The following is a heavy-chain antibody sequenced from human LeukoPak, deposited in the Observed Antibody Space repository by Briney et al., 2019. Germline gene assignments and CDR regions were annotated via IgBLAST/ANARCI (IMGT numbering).Heavy chain of an antibody. J-gene: IGHJ4*02. CDR1: GFTFSDHY. V-gene: IGHV3-72*01. Sequence: GGSLRLSCAVSGFTFSDHYVDWVRQAPGKGLEWVGRSRNRAKSHTTDYAASVKGRFTISRDDSKSTLYLQMNSLETEDTAVYSCSRDATGDHWGQGTLVSVSS. CDR3: SRDATGDH. CDR2: SRNRAKSHTT.